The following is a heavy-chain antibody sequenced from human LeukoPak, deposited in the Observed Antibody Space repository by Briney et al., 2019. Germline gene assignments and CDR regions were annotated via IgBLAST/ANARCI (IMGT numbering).Heavy chain of an antibody. CDR3: ARDKGRAYSYGYVDY. CDR1: GYTFTTFG. Sequence: ASVKVSCKTSGYTFTTFGINWVRQAPGQGLEWMGWISPYNGNTNYAQKLQGRVTMTTDTSTNTAYMELRGLRSDDTAVYYCARDKGRAYSYGYVDYWGQRTLVTVS. CDR2: ISPYNGNT. J-gene: IGHJ4*02. V-gene: IGHV1-18*01. D-gene: IGHD5-18*01.